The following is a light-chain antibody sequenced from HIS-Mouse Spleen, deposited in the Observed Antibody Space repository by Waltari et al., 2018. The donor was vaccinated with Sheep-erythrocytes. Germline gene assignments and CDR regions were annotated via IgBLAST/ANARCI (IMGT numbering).Light chain of an antibody. V-gene: IGLV2-11*01. CDR2: DVS. Sequence: QSALTQPRSVSGSPGQSVTISCTGTSSDVGGYNYVSWYQQHPGKAPKLMIYDVSKRPSGVPGRFSGSKYGNTASLTISGLQAEDEADYYCCSYAGSYNHVFATGTKVTVL. CDR1: SSDVGGYNY. J-gene: IGLJ1*01. CDR3: CSYAGSYNHV.